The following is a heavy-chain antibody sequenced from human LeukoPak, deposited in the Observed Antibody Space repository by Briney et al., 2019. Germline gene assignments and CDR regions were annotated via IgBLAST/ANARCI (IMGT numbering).Heavy chain of an antibody. CDR2: IYYSGST. CDR3: ASSSSWYVDY. Sequence: SETLSLTCTVSGGSISSSSYYWGWIRQPPGKGLEWIGSIYYSGSTYYNPSLKSRVTISVDTYKNQFSLKLSSVTAADTAVYYCASSSSWYVDYWGQGTLVTVSS. J-gene: IGHJ4*02. V-gene: IGHV4-39*01. D-gene: IGHD6-13*01. CDR1: GGSISSSSYY.